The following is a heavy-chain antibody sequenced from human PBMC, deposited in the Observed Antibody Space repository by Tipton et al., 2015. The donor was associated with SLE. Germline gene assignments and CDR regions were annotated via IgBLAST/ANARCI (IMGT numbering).Heavy chain of an antibody. CDR2: IHYSGVT. CDR1: GGSIISYY. D-gene: IGHD2-21*01. V-gene: IGHV4-59*08. Sequence: TLSLTCTASGGSIISYYWSWIRQPPGKGLEWIGYIHYSGVTYYYPSLKSRVTMSVDTSKNQFSLKLNSVTAADTAVYYCARHAEIPVMRYGMDVWGQGTTVSVSS. J-gene: IGHJ6*02. CDR3: ARHAEIPVMRYGMDV.